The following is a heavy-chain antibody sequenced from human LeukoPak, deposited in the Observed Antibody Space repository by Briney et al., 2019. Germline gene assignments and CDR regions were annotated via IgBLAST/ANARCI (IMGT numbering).Heavy chain of an antibody. J-gene: IGHJ4*02. Sequence: ASVKVSCKASGYTFTSYAMHWVRQAPGQRLEWMGWINAGNGNTKYSQKFQGRVTITRDTSASTAYMELSSLRSEDTAVYYCARGEGSSGSYSSVPTHLEYWGQGTLVTVSS. V-gene: IGHV1-3*01. CDR3: ARGEGSSGSYSSVPTHLEY. CDR2: INAGNGNT. D-gene: IGHD3-10*01. CDR1: GYTFTSYA.